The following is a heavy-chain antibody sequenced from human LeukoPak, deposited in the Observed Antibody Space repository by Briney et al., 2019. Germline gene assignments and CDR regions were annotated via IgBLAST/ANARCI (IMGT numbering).Heavy chain of an antibody. Sequence: KPSETLSLTCTVSGGSISSYYWSWIRQPAGKGLEWIGRIYICGSTNYNPSLKSRVTISVDTSKDQFSLKLSSVTAADTAVYYCARGLCGGDCYDYWGQGTLVTVSS. J-gene: IGHJ4*02. CDR1: GGSISSYY. CDR2: IYICGST. CDR3: ARGLCGGDCYDY. D-gene: IGHD2-21*01. V-gene: IGHV4-4*07.